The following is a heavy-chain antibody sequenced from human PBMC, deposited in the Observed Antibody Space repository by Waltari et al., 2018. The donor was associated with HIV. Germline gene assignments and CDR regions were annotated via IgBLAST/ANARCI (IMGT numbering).Heavy chain of an antibody. D-gene: IGHD3-22*01. V-gene: IGHV4-61*02. CDR2: ICGSGGT. J-gene: IGHJ4*02. CDR3: ARGIDDSTGYMKNGFDY. Sequence: QVQLQESGPGLVKPSQTLSLTCTVSGGSISSGNYYWSWIRQPAGKGLEWIGRICGSGGTNYNPSLKSRVTISVDTSKNQFSLRLSSLTAADTAVYFCARGIDDSTGYMKNGFDYWGQGTLVTVSS. CDR1: GGSISSGNYY.